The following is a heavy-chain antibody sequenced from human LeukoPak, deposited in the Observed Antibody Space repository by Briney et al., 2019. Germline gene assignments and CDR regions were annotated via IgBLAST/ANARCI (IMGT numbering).Heavy chain of an antibody. CDR2: ISAYNGNT. V-gene: IGHV1-18*01. CDR1: GYTFTSYG. J-gene: IGHJ6*02. D-gene: IGHD1-20*01. Sequence: APVKVSCKASGYTFTSYGISWVRQAPGQGLEWMGWISAYNGNTNYAQKFQGRVTMTRDTSISTAYMELSRLRSDDTAVYYCARWESITGTTPGYYYYGMDVWGQGTTVTVSS. CDR3: ARWESITGTTPGYYYYGMDV.